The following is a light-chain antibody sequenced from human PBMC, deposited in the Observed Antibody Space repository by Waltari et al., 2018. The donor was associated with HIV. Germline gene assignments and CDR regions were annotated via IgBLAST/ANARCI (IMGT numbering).Light chain of an antibody. CDR3: QQLNTYPPDT. CDR1: EDINEF. Sequence: DIKLSLHPSFLSASIGERVTIICRASEDINEFLAWYQQKPGVAPKLLIYAASTLEDEVPSRFSGSGSGTDFTLTISSLQPEDFATYFCQQLNTYPPDTFGPGTKLEI. J-gene: IGKJ2*01. CDR2: AAS. V-gene: IGKV1-9*01.